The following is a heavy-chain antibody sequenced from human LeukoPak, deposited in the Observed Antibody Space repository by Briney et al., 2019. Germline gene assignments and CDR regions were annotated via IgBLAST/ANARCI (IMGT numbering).Heavy chain of an antibody. CDR1: GGPISSYY. Sequence: PSETLSLTCTVSGGPISSYYWSWIRQPAGQGLEWIGRIYTSGSTNYNPSLKSRVTMSVDTSKNQFSLKLSSVTAADTPVYFCARNKRDFGLGFDPWGQGTLVTVSS. CDR2: IYTSGST. V-gene: IGHV4-4*07. D-gene: IGHD3-16*01. J-gene: IGHJ5*02. CDR3: ARNKRDFGLGFDP.